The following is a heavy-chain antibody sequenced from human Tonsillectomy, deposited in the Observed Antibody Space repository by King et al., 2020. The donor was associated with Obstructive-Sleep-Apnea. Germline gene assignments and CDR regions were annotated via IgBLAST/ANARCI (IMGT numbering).Heavy chain of an antibody. CDR3: AKEGATVVTPAAFDI. J-gene: IGHJ3*02. V-gene: IGHV3-9*01. CDR2: ISWNSGSI. D-gene: IGHD4-23*01. Sequence: VQLVESGGGLVQPGRSLRLSCAASGFTFDEYDMHWVRQDPGKGLEWVSGISWNSGSIGDADFVKGRFTISRDNAKNSLYLQMYSLRAEDTALYYCAKEGATVVTPAAFDIWGQGTMVTVSS. CDR1: GFTFDEYD.